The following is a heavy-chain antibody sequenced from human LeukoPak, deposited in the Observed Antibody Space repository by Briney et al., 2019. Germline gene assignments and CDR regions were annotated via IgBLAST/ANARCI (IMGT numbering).Heavy chain of an antibody. J-gene: IGHJ1*01. CDR1: GFTFSSYG. CDR2: ISYDGSNK. CDR3: AKDRLYYYDSGVIQH. V-gene: IGHV3-30*18. D-gene: IGHD3-22*01. Sequence: GGSLRLSCAASGFTFSSYGMHWVRQAPGKGLEWVAVISYDGSNKYYADSVKGRFTISRDNSKNTLYLQMNSLRAEDTAAYYCAKDRLYYYDSGVIQHWGQGTLVTVSS.